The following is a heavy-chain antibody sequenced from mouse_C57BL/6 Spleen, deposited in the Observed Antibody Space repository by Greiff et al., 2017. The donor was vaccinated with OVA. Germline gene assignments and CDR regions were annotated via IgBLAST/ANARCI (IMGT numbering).Heavy chain of an antibody. CDR3: AREGSYDGYFDY. D-gene: IGHD2-3*01. Sequence: EVQLQQSGPELVKPGASVKMSCKASGYTFTDYNMHWVKQSHGKSLEWIGYINPNNGGTSYNQKFKGKATLTVNKSSSTAYMELRSLTSEDSAVYYCAREGSYDGYFDYWGQGTTLTVSS. J-gene: IGHJ2*01. CDR1: GYTFTDYN. V-gene: IGHV1-22*01. CDR2: INPNNGGT.